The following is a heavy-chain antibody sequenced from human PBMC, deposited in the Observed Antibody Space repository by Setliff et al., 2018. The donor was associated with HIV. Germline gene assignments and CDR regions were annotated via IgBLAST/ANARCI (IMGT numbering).Heavy chain of an antibody. CDR2: IIPIFGET. J-gene: IGHJ6*02. CDR3: ARDCRVGWVFTYGMDV. D-gene: IGHD6-13*01. Sequence: SVKVSCKASGGTFSNYVVSWVRQAPGQRLEWMGGIIPIFGETDYAQMFQGRVTITTDESTSTAYMELSSLRPEDTAVYYCARDCRVGWVFTYGMDVWGQGTLVTVSS. V-gene: IGHV1-69*05. CDR1: GGTFSNYV.